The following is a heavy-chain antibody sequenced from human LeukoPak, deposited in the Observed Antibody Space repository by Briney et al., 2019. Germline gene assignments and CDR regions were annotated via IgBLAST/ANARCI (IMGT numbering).Heavy chain of an antibody. CDR2: IKQDGSEK. CDR3: ARALQWLATDAFDI. V-gene: IGHV3-7*01. CDR1: GFTFSSYW. D-gene: IGHD6-19*01. Sequence: GGSLRLSCAASGFTFSSYWMNWVRQAPGKGLEWVANIKQDGSEKYYVDSVKGRFTISRDNAKNSLYLQMNSLRVDDTAVYYCARALQWLATDAFDIWGQGTMVTVSS. J-gene: IGHJ3*02.